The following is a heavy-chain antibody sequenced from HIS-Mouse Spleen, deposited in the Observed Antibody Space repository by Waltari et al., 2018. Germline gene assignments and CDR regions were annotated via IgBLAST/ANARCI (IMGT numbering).Heavy chain of an antibody. D-gene: IGHD6-19*01. CDR1: GFTFSSYG. V-gene: IGHV3-30*18. Sequence: QVQLVESGGGVVQPGRSLRLSCAASGFTFSSYGMHWVRQAPGKGRGWVAVYSYDGSNKYYAASVKGRFTISRDNSKNTLYLQMNSLRAEDTAVYYCAKASSGWLDYWGQGTLVTVSS. J-gene: IGHJ4*02. CDR3: AKASSGWLDY. CDR2: YSYDGSNK.